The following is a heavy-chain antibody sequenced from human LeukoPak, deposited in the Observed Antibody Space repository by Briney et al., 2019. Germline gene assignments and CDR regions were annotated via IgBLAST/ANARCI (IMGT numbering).Heavy chain of an antibody. V-gene: IGHV3-23*01. CDR2: ISGSGGST. Sequence: PGGSLRLSCAASGFTFSSYAMSWVRQAPGKGLEWVSAISGSGGSTYYADSVKGRFTISRDNSKNTLYLQMNSLRAEDTAVYYCAKADSGSYRPPGAFDIWGQGTMVTVSS. J-gene: IGHJ3*02. CDR1: GFTFSSYA. D-gene: IGHD1-26*01. CDR3: AKADSGSYRPPGAFDI.